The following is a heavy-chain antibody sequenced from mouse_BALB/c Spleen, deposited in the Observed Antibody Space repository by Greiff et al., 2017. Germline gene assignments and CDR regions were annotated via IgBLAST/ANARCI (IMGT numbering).Heavy chain of an antibody. CDR1: GFNFTSTT. CDR2: INPSSGYT. J-gene: IGHJ3*01. V-gene: IGHV1-4*01. Sequence: QVQLQQSGAELVRPGASVKMSCKASGFNFTSTTMHWVKQRPGQGLEWIGYINPSSGYTNYNQKFKDKATLTTDKSASTSYMQLISLTSEDSAVYYFAIEGIYYGSFAYWGQGTLVTVSA. CDR3: AIEGIYYGSFAY. D-gene: IGHD2-2*01.